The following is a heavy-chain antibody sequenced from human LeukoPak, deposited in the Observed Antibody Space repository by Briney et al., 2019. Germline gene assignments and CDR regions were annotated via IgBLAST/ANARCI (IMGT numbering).Heavy chain of an antibody. J-gene: IGHJ4*02. Sequence: ASVKVSCKASGYTFTSYGISWVRQAPGQGLEWMGWISAYNGNTNYAQKLQGRVTMTTDTSTSTAYMELRSLRSDDTAVYYCARPARSYDFWSGYDYWGQGTLVTVSS. D-gene: IGHD3-3*01. CDR2: ISAYNGNT. CDR1: GYTFTSYG. CDR3: ARPARSYDFWSGYDY. V-gene: IGHV1-18*01.